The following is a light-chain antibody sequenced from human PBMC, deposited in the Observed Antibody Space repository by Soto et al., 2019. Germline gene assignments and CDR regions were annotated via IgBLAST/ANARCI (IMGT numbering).Light chain of an antibody. J-gene: IGLJ2*01. CDR2: DVT. V-gene: IGLV2-14*01. CDR3: SSYTTRSTLV. CDR1: SSDVGAYDF. Sequence: QSALTQPASVSGSPGQSITISCTGTSSDVGAYDFVSWYQHSPGKAPKLVTFDVTHRPPGISDRFSCSKSANTASLTISGLPAADEAFYYCSSYTTRSTLVFGGGTKLTVL.